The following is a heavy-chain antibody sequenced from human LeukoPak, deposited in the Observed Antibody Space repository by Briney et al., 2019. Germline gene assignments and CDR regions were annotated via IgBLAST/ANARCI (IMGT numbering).Heavy chain of an antibody. CDR1: GFPFKGYW. Sequence: GGSLRLSCVASGFPFKGYWMTWVRQSPGKGLDWVANIKPDGSETSYFDSVKGRFTISRDNARDSLFLEMNNLRVDDTAVYYCARDGGELWPLDEWGQGILVTVSS. CDR3: ARDGGELWPLDE. V-gene: IGHV3-7*01. J-gene: IGHJ4*02. D-gene: IGHD3-10*01. CDR2: IKPDGSET.